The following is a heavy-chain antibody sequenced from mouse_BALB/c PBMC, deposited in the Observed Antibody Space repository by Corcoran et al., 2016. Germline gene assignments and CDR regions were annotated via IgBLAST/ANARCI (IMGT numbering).Heavy chain of an antibody. CDR1: GFNIKDYY. CDR2: IDPENGNT. D-gene: IGHD1-1*01. V-gene: IGHV14-1*02. J-gene: IGHJ3*01. CDR3: ARCYGSSPWFAY. Sequence: EVQLQQSGAELVRPGALVKLSCKASGFNIKDYYMHWVKQRPEQGLEWLGWIDPENGNTIYDPKFQGKASITADTSSNTAYLQLSSLTSEDTAVYYCARCYGSSPWFAYWGQGTLVTVSA.